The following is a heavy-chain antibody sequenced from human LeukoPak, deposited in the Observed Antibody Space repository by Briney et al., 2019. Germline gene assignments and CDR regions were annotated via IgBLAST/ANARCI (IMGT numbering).Heavy chain of an antibody. V-gene: IGHV3-33*06. J-gene: IGHJ4*02. CDR1: GFTFSSYG. Sequence: GGSLRLSCAASGFTFSSYGMPWVRQAPGKGLDWVALIWYDGSNKYYADSVKGRFTISRDNSKNMLYLQMNSLRAEDTAVYYCAKDQDWNFFDSWGQGTLVTVSS. CDR2: IWYDGSNK. CDR3: AKDQDWNFFDS. D-gene: IGHD3/OR15-3a*01.